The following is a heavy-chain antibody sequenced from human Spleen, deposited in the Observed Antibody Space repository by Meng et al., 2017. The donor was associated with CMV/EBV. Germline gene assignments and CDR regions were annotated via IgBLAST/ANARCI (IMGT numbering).Heavy chain of an antibody. Sequence: ASVKVSCKASGYSFIGYYIHWVRQAPGQGLEYMGWINPNSGGTNYAQKFQGRVTMTRDTSVSTAYMELRILRSDDTAVYYCARDHSAYADYWGQGALVTVSS. CDR2: INPNSGGT. J-gene: IGHJ4*02. CDR1: GYSFIGYY. CDR3: ARDHSAYADY. V-gene: IGHV1-2*02. D-gene: IGHD5-18*01.